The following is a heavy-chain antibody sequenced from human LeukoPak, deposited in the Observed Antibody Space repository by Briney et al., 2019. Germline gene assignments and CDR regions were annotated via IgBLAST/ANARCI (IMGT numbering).Heavy chain of an antibody. V-gene: IGHV4-30-2*01. D-gene: IGHD6-6*01. J-gene: IGHJ3*02. Sequence: ASETLSLTCTVSGGSISSGGYYWSWIRQPPGKGLEWIGYIYHSGSTYYNPSLKSRVTISVDRSKNQFSLKLSSVTAADTAVYYCARESIAARRGGAFDIWGQGTMVTVSS. CDR2: IYHSGST. CDR3: ARESIAARRGGAFDI. CDR1: GGSISSGGYY.